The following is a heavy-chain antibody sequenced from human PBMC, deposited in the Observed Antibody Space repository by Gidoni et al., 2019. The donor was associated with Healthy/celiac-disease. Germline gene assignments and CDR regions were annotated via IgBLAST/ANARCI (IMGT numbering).Heavy chain of an antibody. D-gene: IGHD2-15*01. CDR3: AKDINVVGPLRGYFDY. J-gene: IGHJ4*02. CDR2: ISWNSGSI. V-gene: IGHV3-9*01. Sequence: EVQPAEFGGGLGQPGRSLKLLCGASGFTFDYYAMLWVRQAPGKGLEWVSGISWNSGSIGYADSVKGRFTISRDNAKNSLYLQMNSLRAEDTALYYCAKDINVVGPLRGYFDYWGQGTLVTVSS. CDR1: GFTFDYYA.